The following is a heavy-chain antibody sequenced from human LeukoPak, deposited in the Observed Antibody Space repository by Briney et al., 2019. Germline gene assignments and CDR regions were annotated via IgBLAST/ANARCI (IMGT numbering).Heavy chain of an antibody. V-gene: IGHV4-38-2*02. CDR2: IYASGST. Sequence: PSETLSLTCTVSGYSISSGYYWGWIRQPPGKGLEWIGSIYASGSTYYNPSLKGRVTISVDTSKNQFSLKLSSVTAADTAVYYCARDADPTAYYGSGSSIDYWGQGTLVTVSS. CDR1: GYSISSGYY. CDR3: ARDADPTAYYGSGSSIDY. D-gene: IGHD3-10*01. J-gene: IGHJ4*02.